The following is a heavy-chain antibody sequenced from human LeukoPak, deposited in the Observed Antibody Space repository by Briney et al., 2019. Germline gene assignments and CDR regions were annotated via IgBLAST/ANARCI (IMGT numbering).Heavy chain of an antibody. CDR2: IYYSGGT. Sequence: PSETLSLTCTVSGDSISSSSYYWGWIRQPPGKGLEWIGSIYYSGGTYYNPSLKSRVTISVDTSKNQFSLKLSSVTAADTAVYYCARQSRGSQHNYPDYWGQGTLVTVSS. V-gene: IGHV4-39*01. D-gene: IGHD2-21*01. CDR3: ARQSRGSQHNYPDY. CDR1: GDSISSSSYY. J-gene: IGHJ4*02.